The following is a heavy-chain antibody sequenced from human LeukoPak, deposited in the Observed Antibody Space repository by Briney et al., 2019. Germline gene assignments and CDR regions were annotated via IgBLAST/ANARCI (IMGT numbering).Heavy chain of an antibody. Sequence: SETLSLTCTVSGGSISSSSYYWGWIRQPPGKGLEWIGSIYYSGSTYYNPSLKSRVTISVDTSKNQFSLKLSSVTAADTAVYYCARHEVVVTAIGLDYFDYWGQGTLVTVSS. CDR2: IYYSGST. J-gene: IGHJ4*02. D-gene: IGHD2-21*02. V-gene: IGHV4-39*01. CDR3: ARHEVVVTAIGLDYFDY. CDR1: GGSISSSSYY.